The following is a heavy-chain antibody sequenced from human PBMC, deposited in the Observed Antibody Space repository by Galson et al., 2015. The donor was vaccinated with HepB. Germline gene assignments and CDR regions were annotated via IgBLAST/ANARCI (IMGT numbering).Heavy chain of an antibody. V-gene: IGHV3-23*01. CDR1: GFTFSSYA. CDR2: ISGSGGST. CDR3: AKDLYGSGSYYIPVFDY. J-gene: IGHJ4*02. Sequence: SLRLSCAASGFTFSSYAMSWVRQAPGKGLEWVSAISGSGGSTYYADSVKGRFTISRDNSKNTLYLQMNSLRAEDTAVYYCAKDLYGSGSYYIPVFDYWGQGTLVTVSS. D-gene: IGHD3-10*01.